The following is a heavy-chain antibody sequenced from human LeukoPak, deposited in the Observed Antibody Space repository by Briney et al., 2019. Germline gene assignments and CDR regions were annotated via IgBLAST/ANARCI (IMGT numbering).Heavy chain of an antibody. CDR3: ARDRSIVGATLPDY. J-gene: IGHJ4*02. Sequence: ASVKVSCKASGYTFTSYGISWVRQAPGQGLEWMGWISAYNGNTNYAQKLQGRVTMTTDTSTSTAYMELRSLRSDDTAVYYCARDRSIVGATLPDYWGQGTLVTVSS. CDR1: GYTFTSYG. CDR2: ISAYNGNT. V-gene: IGHV1-18*01. D-gene: IGHD1-26*01.